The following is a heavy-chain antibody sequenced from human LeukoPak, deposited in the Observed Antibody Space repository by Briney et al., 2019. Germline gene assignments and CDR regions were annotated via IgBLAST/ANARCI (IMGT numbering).Heavy chain of an antibody. CDR3: ARDNVTTNYYYGMDV. CDR2: IYSGGST. J-gene: IGHJ6*02. CDR1: GFTVSSNY. D-gene: IGHD4-4*01. Sequence: GGSLRLSCAASGFTVSSNYMSWVRQAPGKGLEWVSAIYSGGSTYYADSVKGRFTISRHNSKNTLYLQMNSLRAEDTAVYYCARDNVTTNYYYGMDVWGQGTTVTVSS. V-gene: IGHV3-53*04.